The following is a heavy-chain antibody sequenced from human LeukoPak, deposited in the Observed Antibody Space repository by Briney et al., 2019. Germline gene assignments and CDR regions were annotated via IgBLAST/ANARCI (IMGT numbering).Heavy chain of an antibody. D-gene: IGHD3-22*01. CDR1: GGSISSSSYY. J-gene: IGHJ4*02. V-gene: IGHV4-39*01. Sequence: SETLSLTCTVSGGSISSSSYYWGWIRQPPGKGLEWIGNIYCSGSTYYNPSLKSRVTISVDTSKNQFSLKLSSVTAAGTAVYYCARRRYESGTSYPSYFDYWGQGTLVTVSS. CDR3: ARRRYESGTSYPSYFDY. CDR2: IYCSGST.